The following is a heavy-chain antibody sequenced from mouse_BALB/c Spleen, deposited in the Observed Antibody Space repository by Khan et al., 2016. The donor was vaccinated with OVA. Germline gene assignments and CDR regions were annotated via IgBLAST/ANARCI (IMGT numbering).Heavy chain of an antibody. CDR1: GYTFTSYW. Sequence: QVQLQQSGAELAKPGASVKMSCKASGYTFTSYWMHWVKQRPGQGLEWIGYINPSTDYTVYNQKFKDKATLTADKSSSTAYMQLTSLTSEDSAVYYCVNHGSSSAWFTYWGPGTLVTVFA. CDR2: INPSTDYT. D-gene: IGHD1-1*01. V-gene: IGHV1-7*01. CDR3: VNHGSSSAWFTY. J-gene: IGHJ3*01.